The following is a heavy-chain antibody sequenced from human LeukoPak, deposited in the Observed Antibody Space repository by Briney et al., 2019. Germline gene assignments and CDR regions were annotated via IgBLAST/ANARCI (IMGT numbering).Heavy chain of an antibody. CDR3: ARAYPNRYRTNYYYGMDV. V-gene: IGHV4-4*07. Sequence: SETLSLTCTVSGGSISSYYWSWIRQPAGKGLEWIGRIYTSGSTNYNPSLKSRVTMSVDTSKNQFSLKLSSVTAADTAVYYCARAYPNRYRTNYYYGMDVWGQGTTVTVSS. J-gene: IGHJ6*02. CDR1: GGSISSYY. D-gene: IGHD3-16*02. CDR2: IYTSGST.